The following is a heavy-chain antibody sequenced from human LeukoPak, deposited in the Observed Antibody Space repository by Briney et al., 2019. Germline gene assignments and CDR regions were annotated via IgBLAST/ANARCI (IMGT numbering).Heavy chain of an antibody. V-gene: IGHV1-2*02. CDR3: ARGNPGTYYDFWSGYAWFDP. CDR2: INPNSGGT. Sequence: ASVKVSCKASGYTFTGYYMHWVRQAPGQGLEWMGWINPNSGGTNYAQKFQGRVTMTRDTSISTAYMELSRLRSDDTAVYYCARGNPGTYYDFWSGYAWFDPWGQGTLVTVSS. D-gene: IGHD3-3*01. J-gene: IGHJ5*02. CDR1: GYTFTGYY.